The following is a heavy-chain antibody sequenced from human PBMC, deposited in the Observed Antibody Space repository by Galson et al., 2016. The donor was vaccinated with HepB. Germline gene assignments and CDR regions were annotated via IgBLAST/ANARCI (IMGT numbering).Heavy chain of an antibody. V-gene: IGHV2-5*02. J-gene: IGHJ3*02. Sequence: PALVKPTQTLTLTCSFSGFSFSTGAVGVGWIRQPPGKALEWLALIYWDDDKRYSPSLKNRLTITKDTSENQVVLTMTSMDPVDTATYYCAHKHLSSGSLATYDMWGQGTMVTVSS. CDR2: IYWDDDK. CDR3: AHKHLSSGSLATYDM. D-gene: IGHD3-22*01. CDR1: GFSFSTGAVG.